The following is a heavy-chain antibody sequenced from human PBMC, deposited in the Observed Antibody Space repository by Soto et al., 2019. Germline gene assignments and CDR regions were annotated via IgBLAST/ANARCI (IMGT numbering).Heavy chain of an antibody. CDR3: ARDPYSSHYFDY. D-gene: IGHD6-13*01. J-gene: IGHJ4*02. V-gene: IGHV3-30-3*01. CDR2: ISYDGSNK. Sequence: QVQLVESGGGGVQPGRSLRLSCAASGFTFSSYAMHWVRQAPGKGLEWVAVISYDGSNKYYADSVKGRFTISRDNSKNTLYLQMNSLRAEDTAVYYCARDPYSSHYFDYWGQGTLVTVSS. CDR1: GFTFSSYA.